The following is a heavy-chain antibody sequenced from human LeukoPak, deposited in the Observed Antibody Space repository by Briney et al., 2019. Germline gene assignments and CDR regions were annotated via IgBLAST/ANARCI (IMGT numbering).Heavy chain of an antibody. V-gene: IGHV6-1*01. CDR1: RDSVSSNSAA. CDR3: CHSLSGRTGAFDI. Sequence: SQTLSLTCATSRDSVSSNSAAWNWIRQSPSRGLEWLGRTYYRSKWYNDYAVSVKSRITINPDTSKNQFSLQLDSVTPEDTAVYYCCHSLSGRTGAFDIWGRGTVVTVSS. CDR2: TYYRSKWYN. J-gene: IGHJ3*02. D-gene: IGHD2-21*01.